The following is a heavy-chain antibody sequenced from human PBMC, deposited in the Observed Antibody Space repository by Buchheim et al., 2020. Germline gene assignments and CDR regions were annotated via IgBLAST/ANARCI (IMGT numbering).Heavy chain of an antibody. J-gene: IGHJ6*02. V-gene: IGHV4-34*01. Sequence: QVQLQQWGAGLLKPSETLSLTCAVYGGSFSGYYWSWIRQPPGKGLEWIGEINHSGSTNYNPSLKSRVTISVDTSKNQFSLKLSSVTAADTAVYYCARAWRCSGGSCYGHYYGMDVWGQGTT. CDR1: GGSFSGYY. CDR2: INHSGST. CDR3: ARAWRCSGGSCYGHYYGMDV. D-gene: IGHD2-15*01.